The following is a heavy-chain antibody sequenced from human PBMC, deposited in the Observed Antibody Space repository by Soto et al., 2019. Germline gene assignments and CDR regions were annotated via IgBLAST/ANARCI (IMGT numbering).Heavy chain of an antibody. Sequence: SXTLSLTGTVSGGSISSSSYYWGLIRQPPGKGLEWIGSIYYSGSTYYNPSLKSRVTISVDTSKNQFSLKLSSVTAADTAVYYCARHTPAISISDHWGQGTLVTVSS. V-gene: IGHV4-39*01. J-gene: IGHJ4*02. CDR3: ARHTPAISISDH. D-gene: IGHD2-15*01. CDR1: GGSISSSSYY. CDR2: IYYSGST.